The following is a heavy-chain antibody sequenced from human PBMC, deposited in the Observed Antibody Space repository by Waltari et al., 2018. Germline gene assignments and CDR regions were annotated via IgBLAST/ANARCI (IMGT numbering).Heavy chain of an antibody. CDR2: IYSGGST. J-gene: IGHJ3*02. D-gene: IGHD1-26*01. CDR1: GFTVISNY. V-gene: IGHV3-53*01. Sequence: EVQLVESGGGLIQPGGSLSLSCAASGFTVISNYMTWVRQAPGKGLEWVSVIYSGGSTYYADSVKGRFTISRDNSKNTLYLQMNSLRAEDTAVYYCARGERWPSWAFDIWGQGTMVTVSS. CDR3: ARGERWPSWAFDI.